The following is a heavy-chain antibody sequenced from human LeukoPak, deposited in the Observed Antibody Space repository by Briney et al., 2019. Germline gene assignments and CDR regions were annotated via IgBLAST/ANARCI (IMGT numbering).Heavy chain of an antibody. CDR2: ITPIFGTA. Sequence: GXXGPGQXVEWMGGITPIFGTANYAQKFQGRVTITTDESTSTAYMELSSLRSEDTAVYYCARTSSGGWNNWFDPWGQGTLVTVSS. V-gene: IGHV1-69*05. CDR3: ARTSSGGWNNWFDP. J-gene: IGHJ5*02. D-gene: IGHD6-19*01.